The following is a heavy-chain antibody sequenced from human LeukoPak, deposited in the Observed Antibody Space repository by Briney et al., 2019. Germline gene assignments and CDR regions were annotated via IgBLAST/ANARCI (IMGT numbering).Heavy chain of an antibody. J-gene: IGHJ5*02. CDR2: YDPEDEEV. D-gene: IGHD2-2*01. CDR3: AKAALVVPAATSNNWFDP. Sequence: ASVKVSCKVPGYALTDLAIHWVRQAPGQGLQWMGGYDPEDEEVVYAQTFQGRLTMTEDTSTDTAYMELAGLTSEDTAVYYCAKAALVVPAATSNNWFDPWGQGTLVTVSS. V-gene: IGHV1-24*01. CDR1: GYALTDLA.